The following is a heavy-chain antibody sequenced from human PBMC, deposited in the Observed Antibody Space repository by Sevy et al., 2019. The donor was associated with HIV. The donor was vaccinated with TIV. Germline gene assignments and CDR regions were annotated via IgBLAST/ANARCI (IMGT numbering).Heavy chain of an antibody. CDR3: ARSLYCGGDCYPIDY. V-gene: IGHV3-30-3*01. J-gene: IGHJ4*02. Sequence: GGSLRLSCAASGFTFSSYAMHWVRQAPGKGLEWVAVISYDGSKKYYADSVKGRFTISRDNSKNTLYLQMNSLRAEDTAVYYCARSLYCGGDCYPIDYWGQGTLVTVSS. D-gene: IGHD2-21*02. CDR1: GFTFSSYA. CDR2: ISYDGSKK.